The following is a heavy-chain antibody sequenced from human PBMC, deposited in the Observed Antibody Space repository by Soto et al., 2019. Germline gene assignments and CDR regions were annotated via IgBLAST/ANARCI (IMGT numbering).Heavy chain of an antibody. CDR1: GGSISSYY. CDR2: IYYSGST. CDR3: ARGGLSSSGRQSVVDY. J-gene: IGHJ4*02. V-gene: IGHV4-59*01. Sequence: SETLSLTCTVSGGSISSYYWTWIRQPPGKGLEWIGYIYYSGSTSYNPSLKSRVTISVDTSKNQFSLKLSSVTAADTAVYYCARGGLSSSGRQSVVDYWGQGTLVTVSS. D-gene: IGHD6-19*01.